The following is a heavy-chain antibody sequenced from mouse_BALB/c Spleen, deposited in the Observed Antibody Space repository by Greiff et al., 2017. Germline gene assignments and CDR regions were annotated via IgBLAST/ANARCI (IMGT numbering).Heavy chain of an antibody. Sequence: EVKVVESGGGLVQPGGSLRLSCATSGFTFSDFYMEWVRQPPGKRLEWIAASRNKANDYTTEYSASVKGRFIVSRDTSQSILYLQMNALRAEDTAIYYCARDVGYSTLDYWGQGTTLTVSS. CDR1: GFTFSDFY. V-gene: IGHV7-1*02. CDR3: ARDVGYSTLDY. CDR2: SRNKANDYTT. D-gene: IGHD2-1*01. J-gene: IGHJ2*01.